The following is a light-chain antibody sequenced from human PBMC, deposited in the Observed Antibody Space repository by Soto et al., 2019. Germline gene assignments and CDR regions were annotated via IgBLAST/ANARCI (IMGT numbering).Light chain of an antibody. CDR2: AVS. J-gene: IGLJ2*01. Sequence: QSALTQPASVSGSPGQWLTISCTGTTSDIGDYNSVSWYQQHPGEALQLMIYAVSYRPSEISNRFSGSKSGNAASLTISGLQSDDEAVYYCSSYKTSGNVLFGGGTKLTVL. CDR3: SSYKTSGNVL. CDR1: TSDIGDYNS. V-gene: IGLV2-14*01.